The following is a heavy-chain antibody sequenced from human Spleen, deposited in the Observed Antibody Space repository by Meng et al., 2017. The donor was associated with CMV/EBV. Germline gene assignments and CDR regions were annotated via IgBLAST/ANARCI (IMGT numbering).Heavy chain of an antibody. D-gene: IGHD3-10*01. CDR3: ARLATGAFDI. Sequence: GSLRLSCTVSGGSISSYYWSWIRQPPGKGLEWIGYIYYSGSTNYNPSLKSRDTISVDTSKNQFSLKLSSVTAADTAVYYCARLATGAFDIWGQGTMVTVSS. CDR1: GGSISSYY. V-gene: IGHV4-59*01. J-gene: IGHJ3*02. CDR2: IYYSGST.